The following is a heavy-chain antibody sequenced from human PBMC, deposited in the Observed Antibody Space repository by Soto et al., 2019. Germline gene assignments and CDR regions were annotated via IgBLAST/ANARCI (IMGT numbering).Heavy chain of an antibody. CDR1: GFPFSDYA. D-gene: IGHD1-1*01. V-gene: IGHV3-23*01. J-gene: IGHJ4*02. Sequence: EVQLLESGGGLVQPGGSLRLSCVVSGFPFSDYAMGWVRQAPGKGLEWVSAITGSGGDTYHADSVKGRFTISRDNSKNTLYLQMNSLRAEDTAIYYWVKGSTTSRPYYFDYWGQGTLVTVSS. CDR2: ITGSGGDT. CDR3: VKGSTTSRPYYFDY.